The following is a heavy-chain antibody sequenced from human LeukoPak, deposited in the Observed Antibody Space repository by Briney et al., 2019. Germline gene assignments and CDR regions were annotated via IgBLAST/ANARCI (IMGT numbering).Heavy chain of an antibody. D-gene: IGHD5-18*01. V-gene: IGHV3-9*01. CDR1: GFTFDDYA. CDR3: AKDGGGYSYGYFDY. J-gene: IGHJ4*02. Sequence: PGGSLRLSCAASGFTFDDYAMHWVRQAPGKGLEWVSGISWNSGSIGYADSEKGRFTISRDNAKNSLYLQMNSLRAEDTALYYCAKDGGGYSYGYFDYWGQGILVTVSS. CDR2: ISWNSGSI.